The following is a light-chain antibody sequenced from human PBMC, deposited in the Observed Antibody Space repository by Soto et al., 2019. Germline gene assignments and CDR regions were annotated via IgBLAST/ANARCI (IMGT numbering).Light chain of an antibody. CDR3: QQYNSYPLT. CDR1: QSVSSSY. J-gene: IGKJ4*01. CDR2: GAS. Sequence: EIVLTQSPGTLSLSPGERATLSCRASQSVSSSYLAWYQQKPGQAPRLLIYGASSRATGIPDRFSGSGSGTDLTITISRLEPDDCETYDCQQYNSYPLTFGGGTKVDIK. V-gene: IGKV3-20*01.